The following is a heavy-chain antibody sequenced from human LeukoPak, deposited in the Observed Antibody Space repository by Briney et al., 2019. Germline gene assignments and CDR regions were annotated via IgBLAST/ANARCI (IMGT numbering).Heavy chain of an antibody. Sequence: GGSLRLSCAASGFIFSSYAMSWVRLAPGKGLEWVSSISSSSSYIYYADSVKGRFTISRDNAKNSLYLQMNSLRAEDTAVYYCARDPRAVADNYYFDYWGQGTLVTVSS. CDR3: ARDPRAVADNYYFDY. CDR2: ISSSSSYI. D-gene: IGHD6-19*01. CDR1: GFIFSSYA. J-gene: IGHJ4*02. V-gene: IGHV3-21*01.